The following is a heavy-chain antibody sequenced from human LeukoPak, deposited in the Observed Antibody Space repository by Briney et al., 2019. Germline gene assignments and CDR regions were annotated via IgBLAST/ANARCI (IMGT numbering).Heavy chain of an antibody. CDR3: ATHHSGVVMVPALAREAFDI. V-gene: IGHV3-23*01. D-gene: IGHD2-15*01. Sequence: PGGSLRLSCAASGFTFSSYAMSWVRQAPGKGLEWVSAISGSGGSTYYADSVKGRFTISRDNSKNTLYLQMNSLRAEDTAVYYCATHHSGVVMVPALAREAFDIWGQGTMVTVSS. CDR1: GFTFSSYA. J-gene: IGHJ3*02. CDR2: ISGSGGST.